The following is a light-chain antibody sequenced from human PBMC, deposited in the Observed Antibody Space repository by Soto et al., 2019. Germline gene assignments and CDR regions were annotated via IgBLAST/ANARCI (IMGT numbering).Light chain of an antibody. J-gene: IGLJ2*01. V-gene: IGLV4-69*01. CDR3: QTWGTGIVV. CDR2: LNRDGSH. Sequence: QLVLTQSPSASASLGASVKLTCTLSSGHSTYAIAWHQQQPEKGPRYLMRLNRDGSHNKGDVIPDRFSGSTSGAERYLTISSHQSDDEADYYWQTWGTGIVVFGGGTKVTVL. CDR1: SGHSTYA.